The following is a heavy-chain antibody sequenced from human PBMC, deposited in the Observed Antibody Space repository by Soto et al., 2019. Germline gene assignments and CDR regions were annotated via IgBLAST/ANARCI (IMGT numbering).Heavy chain of an antibody. D-gene: IGHD3-22*01. CDR3: TRRSEYDSGGSYYAYDY. V-gene: IGHV3-73*01. CDR1: GFTFSDSA. J-gene: IGHJ4*02. Sequence: GGSLRLSCAASGFTFSDSAMHWVRQASGKGLEWLGRIRSKANNFATAYAASVKGRFTISRDDAKNTVYLQMNSLNSEDTAVYYCTRRSEYDSGGSYYAYDYWGQGTRVTVSS. CDR2: IRSKANNFAT.